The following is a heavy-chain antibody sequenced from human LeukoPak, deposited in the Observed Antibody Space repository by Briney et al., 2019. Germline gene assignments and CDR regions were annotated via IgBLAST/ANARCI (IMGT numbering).Heavy chain of an antibody. V-gene: IGHV3-30*02. Sequence: GGSLRLSCAASGFTFSSYGMHWVHQAPGKGLEWVAFIRYDGSNKYYADSVKGRFTISRDNSKNTLYLQMNSLRAEDTAVYYCAKDYSSSWYSNFDYWGQGTLVTVSS. D-gene: IGHD6-13*01. CDR2: IRYDGSNK. CDR3: AKDYSSSWYSNFDY. CDR1: GFTFSSYG. J-gene: IGHJ4*02.